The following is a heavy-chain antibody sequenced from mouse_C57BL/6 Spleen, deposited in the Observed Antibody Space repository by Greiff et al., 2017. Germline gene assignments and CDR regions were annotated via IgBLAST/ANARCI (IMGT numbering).Heavy chain of an antibody. D-gene: IGHD1-1*01. Sequence: EVHLVESGGGLVKPGGSLKLSCAASGFTFSDYGMHWVRQAPEKGLEWVAYISSGSSTIYYADTVQGRFTISRDNAKNTLFLQMTSLRSEDTAMFYCARPLYYGSSYGMDDWGQGTSVTVSS. CDR2: ISSGSSTI. J-gene: IGHJ4*01. CDR3: ARPLYYGSSYGMDD. V-gene: IGHV5-17*01. CDR1: GFTFSDYG.